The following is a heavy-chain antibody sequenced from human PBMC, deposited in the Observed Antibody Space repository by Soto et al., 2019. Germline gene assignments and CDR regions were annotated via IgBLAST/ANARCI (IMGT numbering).Heavy chain of an antibody. D-gene: IGHD2-8*01. CDR1: GYTFTSYG. CDR3: ARGYCTNGVCYTTFGYFDY. Sequence: ASVKVSCKASGYTFTSYGISWVRQAPGQGLEWMGWISAYNGNTNYAQKLQGRVTMTTDTSTSTACMELRSLRSDDTAVYYCARGYCTNGVCYTTFGYFDYWGQGTLVTVSS. CDR2: ISAYNGNT. V-gene: IGHV1-18*04. J-gene: IGHJ4*02.